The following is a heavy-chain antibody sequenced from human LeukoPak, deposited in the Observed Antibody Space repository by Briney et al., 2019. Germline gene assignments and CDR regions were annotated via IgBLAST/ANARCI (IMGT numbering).Heavy chain of an antibody. V-gene: IGHV4-59*01. Sequence: SETLSLTCTVSGGSISSYYWSWIRQPPGKGLEWIGYIYYSGSTSYNPSLKSRVTISVDTSKNQFSLKLSSVTAADTAVYYCASSGGMGYFDYWGQGTLVTVSS. CDR2: IYYSGST. J-gene: IGHJ4*02. CDR3: ASSGGMGYFDY. CDR1: GGSISSYY.